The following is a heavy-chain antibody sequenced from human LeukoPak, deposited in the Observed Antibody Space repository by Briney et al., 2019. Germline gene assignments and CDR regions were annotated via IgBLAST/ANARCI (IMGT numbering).Heavy chain of an antibody. CDR2: IYHSGST. Sequence: SETLSLTCTVSGYSISSGYYWGWIRQPPGKGLEWIGSIYHSGSTYYNPSLKSRVTISVDTSKNQFSLKLSSVTAADTAVYYCARSGSSSSTGSRLWFDPWGQGTLVTVSS. J-gene: IGHJ5*02. CDR3: ARSGSSSSTGSRLWFDP. D-gene: IGHD6-6*01. CDR1: GYSISSGYY. V-gene: IGHV4-38-2*02.